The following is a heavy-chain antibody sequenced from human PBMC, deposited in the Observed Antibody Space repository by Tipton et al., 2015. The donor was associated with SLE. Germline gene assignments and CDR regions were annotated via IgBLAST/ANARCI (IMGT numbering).Heavy chain of an antibody. CDR1: GGSISSSSYY. Sequence: TLSLTCTVSGGSISSSSYYWGWIRQPPGKGLEWIGNVYDIDFTNYNPSLQSRVTISLDTSKNQFSLNLSSVAAADTAVYYCARGGIYHDYSGNFDYWGQGTLVSASS. CDR2: VYDIDFT. V-gene: IGHV4-39*07. J-gene: IGHJ4*02. D-gene: IGHD3-22*01. CDR3: ARGGIYHDYSGNFDY.